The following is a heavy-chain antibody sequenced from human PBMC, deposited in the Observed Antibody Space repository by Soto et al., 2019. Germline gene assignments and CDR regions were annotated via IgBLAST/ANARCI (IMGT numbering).Heavy chain of an antibody. CDR2: IIPIFGTA. J-gene: IGHJ5*02. D-gene: IGHD3-10*01. V-gene: IGHV1-69*13. Sequence: ASVKVSCKASGGTFSSYAISWVRQAPGQGLEWMGGIIPIFGTANYAQKFQGRVTITADESTSTAYMELSSLRSEDTAVYYCARGGEYGSGSYYNEGDWFDPWGQGTLVTVSS. CDR3: ARGGEYGSGSYYNEGDWFDP. CDR1: GGTFSSYA.